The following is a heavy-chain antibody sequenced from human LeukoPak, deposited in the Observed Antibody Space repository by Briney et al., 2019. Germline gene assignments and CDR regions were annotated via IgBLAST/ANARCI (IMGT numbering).Heavy chain of an antibody. Sequence: GGSLRLSCAASGFTFSSYAMSWVRQAPGKGLEWVSAISGSGGSTYYADSVKGRFTISRDNSKNTLYLQMNSLRDEDTAVYYCVKEPSWSEYDILTRPHWGQGTLVTVSS. J-gene: IGHJ4*02. D-gene: IGHD3-9*01. CDR2: ISGSGGST. V-gene: IGHV3-23*01. CDR3: VKEPSWSEYDILTRPH. CDR1: GFTFSSYA.